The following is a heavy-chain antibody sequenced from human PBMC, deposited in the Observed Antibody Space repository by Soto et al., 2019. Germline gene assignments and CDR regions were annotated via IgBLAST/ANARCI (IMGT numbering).Heavy chain of an antibody. Sequence: SETLSLTCTVSGGSISLYYWSWLRQSPGKGLEWIGFIHYSGSTNYNPSLKSRVTISVDTSKNQFSLRLNSLTPADTAVYFCTREWSHAFDIWGPGXMVTVSS. D-gene: IGHD3-3*01. CDR1: GGSISLYY. V-gene: IGHV4-59*01. J-gene: IGHJ3*02. CDR3: TREWSHAFDI. CDR2: IHYSGST.